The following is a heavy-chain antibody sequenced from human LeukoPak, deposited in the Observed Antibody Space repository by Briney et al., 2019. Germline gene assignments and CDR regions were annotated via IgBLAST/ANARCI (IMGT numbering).Heavy chain of an antibody. CDR2: FYYSGST. Sequence: SETLSLTCAVSGGSISSSTYYCGWIRQPPGKGLEWIGSFYYSGSTYYNPSLKSRVTISVDTSKNHFSLKLSSVNAADTALYYCARLSRLGAIDYWGQGTLVTVSS. V-gene: IGHV4-39*02. D-gene: IGHD4/OR15-4a*01. CDR1: GGSISSSTYY. CDR3: ARLSRLGAIDY. J-gene: IGHJ4*02.